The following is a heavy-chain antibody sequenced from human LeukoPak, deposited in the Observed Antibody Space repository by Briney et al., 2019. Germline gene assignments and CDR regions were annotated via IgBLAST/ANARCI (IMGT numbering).Heavy chain of an antibody. CDR3: ARAPYEAVAVYYFDY. J-gene: IGHJ4*02. Sequence: PSETLSLTCAVSGGSISSSNWWSWVRQPPGKGLEWIGEIYHSGSTNYNPSLKSRATISVDKSKNQFSLELSSVTAADTAVYYCARAPYEAVAVYYFDYWGQGTLVTVSS. D-gene: IGHD6-19*01. CDR1: GGSISSSNW. CDR2: IYHSGST. V-gene: IGHV4-4*02.